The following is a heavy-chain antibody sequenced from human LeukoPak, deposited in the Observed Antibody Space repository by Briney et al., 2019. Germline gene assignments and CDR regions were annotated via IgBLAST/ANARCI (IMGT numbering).Heavy chain of an antibody. CDR1: GFALNIYQ. CDR2: IDRFPSIL. Sequence: PGGSLRLSCEASGFALNIYQMNWVRPAPGKGLEGVSSIDRFPSILYYAASVRGRFTISRDNAAMYLQMNSLRPDDTAVYYCARSAVSGSDSYFDSWGQGTLVTVSS. D-gene: IGHD5-12*01. CDR3: ARSAVSGSDSYFDS. V-gene: IGHV3-48*03. J-gene: IGHJ4*02.